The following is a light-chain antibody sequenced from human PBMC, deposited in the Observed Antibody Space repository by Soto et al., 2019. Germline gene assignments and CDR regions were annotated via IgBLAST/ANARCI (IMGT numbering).Light chain of an antibody. CDR3: HKYNRAPFA. Sequence: DIQMTQSPSSLSASIGDRVTITCRASQGITDFLAWYQQKPGKVPKLLIYAASTLQSGVPSRFSGSGSGTDFPLNISSLQPEDVATYYCHKYNRAPFAFGPGTKVDIK. J-gene: IGKJ3*01. CDR2: AAS. V-gene: IGKV1-27*01. CDR1: QGITDF.